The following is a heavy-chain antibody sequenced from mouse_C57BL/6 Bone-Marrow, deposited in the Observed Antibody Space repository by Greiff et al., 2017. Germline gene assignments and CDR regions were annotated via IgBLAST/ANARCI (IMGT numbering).Heavy chain of an antibody. J-gene: IGHJ3*01. CDR2: INPNNGGT. CDR1: GYTFTDYN. CDR3: AREIWSDCAY. V-gene: IGHV1-18*01. Sequence: EVQLQQSGPELVKPGASVKIPCKASGYTFTDYNMDWVKQSHGKSLEWIGDINPNNGGTIYNQKFKGKATLTVDQSSSTAYMELRSLTSEDTAVXYYAREIWSDCAYWGQGTLVTVSA. D-gene: IGHD1-1*02.